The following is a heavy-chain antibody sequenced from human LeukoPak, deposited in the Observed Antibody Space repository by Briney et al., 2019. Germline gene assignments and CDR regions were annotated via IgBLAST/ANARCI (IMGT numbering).Heavy chain of an antibody. CDR1: GFSVSSNY. D-gene: IGHD3-10*01. CDR3: ARVDYGSGSYGYYYYYYMDV. V-gene: IGHV3-21*01. J-gene: IGHJ6*03. CDR2: ISSRGSYI. Sequence: GGSLRLSCAASGFSVSSNYVSWVRQAPGKGLEWVSSISSRGSYIYYADSVKGRFTISRDNAKNSLYLQMNSLRAEDTAVYYCARVDYGSGSYGYYYYYYMDVWGKGTTVTISS.